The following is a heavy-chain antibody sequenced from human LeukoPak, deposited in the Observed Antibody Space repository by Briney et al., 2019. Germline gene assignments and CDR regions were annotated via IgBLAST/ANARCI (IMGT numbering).Heavy chain of an antibody. D-gene: IGHD2-15*01. Sequence: GGSLRLSCAASGFTFSSYEMNWVRQAPGKGLEWVSYISSSGSTIYCADSVKGRFTISRDNAKNSLYLQMNSLRAEDTAVYYCAREWWGYCSGGSCLHFDYWGQGTLVTVSS. CDR2: ISSSGSTI. CDR3: AREWWGYCSGGSCLHFDY. CDR1: GFTFSSYE. V-gene: IGHV3-48*03. J-gene: IGHJ4*02.